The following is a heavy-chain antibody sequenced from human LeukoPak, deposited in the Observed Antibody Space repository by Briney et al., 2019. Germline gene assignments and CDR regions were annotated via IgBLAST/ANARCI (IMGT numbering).Heavy chain of an antibody. Sequence: EASVIASFKASGYTFTTYYMHWVRQAPGQGLEWMGIINPNGGSTSYAQNRVTMTRDTSTSTFYMELSSLKSEDTAVYYCARASNYGSGNIHLDYWGQGYPLSVSS. CDR1: GYTFTTYY. CDR2: INPNGGST. V-gene: IGHV1-46*01. J-gene: IGHJ4*01. CDR3: ARASNYGSGNIHLDY. D-gene: IGHD3-10*01.